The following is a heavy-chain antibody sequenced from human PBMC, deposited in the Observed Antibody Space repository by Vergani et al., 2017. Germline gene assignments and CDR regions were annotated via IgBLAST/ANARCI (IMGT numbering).Heavy chain of an antibody. V-gene: IGHV4-39*01. J-gene: IGHJ4*02. Sequence: QLQLQESGPGLVKPSETLYLTCTVSGGSISSSSYYWGWIRQPPGKGLEWIGSIYYSGSTYYNPSLKSRVTISVDTSKNQFSLKLSSVTAADTAVYYCARLLGDYGDYFDYWGQGTLVTVSS. D-gene: IGHD4-17*01. CDR1: GGSISSSSYY. CDR2: IYYSGST. CDR3: ARLLGDYGDYFDY.